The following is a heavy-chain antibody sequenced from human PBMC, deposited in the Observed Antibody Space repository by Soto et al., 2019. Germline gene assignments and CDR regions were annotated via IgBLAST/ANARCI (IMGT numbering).Heavy chain of an antibody. CDR1: GFTFSSYG. J-gene: IGHJ4*02. CDR2: ISYDGSNK. V-gene: IGHV3-30*18. Sequence: QVQLVESGGGVVQPGRSLRLSCVASGFTFSSYGMHWVRQAPGKGLEWVAVISYDGSNKYYADSVKGRFTISRDNPKNPLYLQMNSLRAADTAVYYCANDRHDYWSKGTLVT. CDR3: ANDRHDY.